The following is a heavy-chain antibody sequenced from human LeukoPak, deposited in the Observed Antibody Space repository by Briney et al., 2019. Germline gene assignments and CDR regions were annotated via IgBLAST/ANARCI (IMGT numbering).Heavy chain of an antibody. D-gene: IGHD3-22*01. CDR1: GGSISSYY. V-gene: IGHV4-59*01. Sequence: PSETLSLTCTVPGGSISSYYWSWIRQPPGKGLEWIGYIYYSGSTNYNPSLKSRVTISVDTSKNQFSLKLSSVTAADTAVYYCARGPHDSSGYYRPFDYWGQGTLVTVSS. CDR2: IYYSGST. CDR3: ARGPHDSSGYYRPFDY. J-gene: IGHJ4*02.